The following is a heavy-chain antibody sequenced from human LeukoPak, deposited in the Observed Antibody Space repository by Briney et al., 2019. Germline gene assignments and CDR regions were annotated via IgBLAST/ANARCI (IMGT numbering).Heavy chain of an antibody. D-gene: IGHD3-10*01. CDR3: ARLGLHGSGTYYFFDY. J-gene: IGHJ4*02. CDR1: GQSLTGHF. CDR2: IDPNTGDT. Sequence: ASVKVSCKASGQSLTGHFIHWVRQAPGQGLEWVGRIDPNTGDTIYAQNFQGRVTVTSATSISTAYMELSRLTSGDTAVYFCARLGLHGSGTYYFFDYWGQGTLVTVSS. V-gene: IGHV1-2*06.